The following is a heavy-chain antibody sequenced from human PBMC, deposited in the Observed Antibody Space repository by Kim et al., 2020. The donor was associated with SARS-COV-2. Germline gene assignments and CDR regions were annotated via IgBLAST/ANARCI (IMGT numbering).Heavy chain of an antibody. CDR2: IKSKTDGGTT. Sequence: GGSLRLSCAASGFTFSNAWMSWVRQAPGKGLEWVGRIKSKTDGGTTDYAAPVKGRFTISRDDSKNTLYLQMNSLKTEDTAVYYCTTDYGAFPAEWFGTYYYYGMDVWGQGTTVTVSS. CDR1: GFTFSNAW. D-gene: IGHD3-10*01. J-gene: IGHJ6*02. CDR3: TTDYGAFPAEWFGTYYYYGMDV. V-gene: IGHV3-15*01.